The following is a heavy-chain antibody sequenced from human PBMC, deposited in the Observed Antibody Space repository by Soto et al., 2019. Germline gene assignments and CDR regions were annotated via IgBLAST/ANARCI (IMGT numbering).Heavy chain of an antibody. Sequence: GGSLRLSCAASGFTVSNSYISWVRQAPGKGLEWVSVIYNDGKTYYADSVKGRFTFSRDNSKNTLFLQMDSLRAEDTAIYYCASRLGRSWSHGYWGQGTLVTVSS. CDR3: ASRLGRSWSHGY. J-gene: IGHJ4*02. V-gene: IGHV3-66*01. CDR1: GFTVSNSY. D-gene: IGHD6-13*01. CDR2: IYNDGKT.